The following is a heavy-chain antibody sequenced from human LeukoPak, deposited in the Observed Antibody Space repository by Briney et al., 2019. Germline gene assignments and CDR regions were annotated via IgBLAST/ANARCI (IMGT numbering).Heavy chain of an antibody. Sequence: GGSLRLSCAASGFTFSSYWMHWVRQAPGKGLVWVSRINSDGSSTNYADSVRGRFTISRDNARNSLYLQMNSLTAEDTAVYYCARDNGGYDFDYWGQGTLVTVSS. J-gene: IGHJ4*02. D-gene: IGHD5-12*01. CDR3: ARDNGGYDFDY. V-gene: IGHV3-74*01. CDR2: INSDGSST. CDR1: GFTFSSYW.